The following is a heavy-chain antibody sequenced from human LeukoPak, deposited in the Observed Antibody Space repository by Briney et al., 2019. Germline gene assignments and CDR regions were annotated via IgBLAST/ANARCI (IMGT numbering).Heavy chain of an antibody. CDR3: ARHGPDCSGGSCYSLIDY. CDR2: IYYSGST. D-gene: IGHD2-15*01. J-gene: IGHJ4*02. CDR1: AGSISSYY. Sequence: PPETLSLTCTVSAGSISSYYWSWIRQPPGKGLEWIGYIYYSGSTNYNPSLKSRVTISVDTSKNQFSLKLSSVTAADTAVYYCARHGPDCSGGSCYSLIDYWGQGTLVTVSS. V-gene: IGHV4-59*08.